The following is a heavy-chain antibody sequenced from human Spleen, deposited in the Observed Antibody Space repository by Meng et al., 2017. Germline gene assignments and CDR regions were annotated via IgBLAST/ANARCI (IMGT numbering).Heavy chain of an antibody. J-gene: IGHJ5*02. CDR1: GYTFTSYD. CDR2: MNPNSGNT. CDR3: ARGDTGGNWFDP. Sequence: VQLVHSGAEVKKPGASVKVSCKASGYTFTSYDINWVRQATGQGLEWMGWMNPNSGNTGYAQKFQGRVTITRNTSISTAYMELNSLRFEDTAVYYCARGDTGGNWFDPWGQGTLVTVSS. D-gene: IGHD3-10*01. V-gene: IGHV1-8*02.